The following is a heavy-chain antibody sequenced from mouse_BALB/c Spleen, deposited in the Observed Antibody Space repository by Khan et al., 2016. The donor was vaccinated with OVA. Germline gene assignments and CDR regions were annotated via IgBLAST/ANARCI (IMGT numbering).Heavy chain of an antibody. CDR3: ARKVYYDYDPCPY. CDR1: GYSITSEYT. V-gene: IGHV3-2*02. D-gene: IGHD2-4*01. CDR2: ISYSGNT. Sequence: EVELLESGPGLVKPSQSLSLTCTVTGYSITSEYTWNLIRQSPGNQLEWMSFISYSGNTRYNPYLKSRISITRDTSKNPLFLQMNSVTSEDTATDYCARKVYYDYDPCPYWGQGTLVTVSA. J-gene: IGHJ3*01.